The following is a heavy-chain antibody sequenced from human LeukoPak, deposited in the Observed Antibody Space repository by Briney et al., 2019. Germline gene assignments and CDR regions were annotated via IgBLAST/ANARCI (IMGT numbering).Heavy chain of an antibody. J-gene: IGHJ4*02. CDR3: ARDPAGSGFAFDS. CDR2: IWSDGSNK. V-gene: IGHV3-33*01. D-gene: IGHD1-1*01. CDR1: GFIFSNDA. Sequence: GGSLRLSCAASGFIFSNDAMHWVRQAPGKGLEWVAFIWSDGSNKYYADSVEGRFTISRDNSEDTLYLQMNSLRVEDTAVYYCARDPAGSGFAFDSWGQGALVTVSS.